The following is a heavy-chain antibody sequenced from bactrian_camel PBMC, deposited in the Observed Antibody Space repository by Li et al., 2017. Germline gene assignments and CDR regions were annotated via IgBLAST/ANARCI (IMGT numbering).Heavy chain of an antibody. CDR3: GADSGAAPEHISSWVQWVDY. CDR1: GYTSCIYY. J-gene: IGHJ4*01. V-gene: IGHV3S53*01. D-gene: IGHD6*01. CDR2: IFSTGTT. Sequence: HVQLVESGGGSAQAGGSLRLSCTASGYTSCIYYMSWYRQAPGKEREFVSEIFSTGTTNYADSVKGRFIISQDIAKNTLYLQMDSLEPEDTAMYYCGADSGAAPEHISSWVQWVDYWGQGTQVTVS.